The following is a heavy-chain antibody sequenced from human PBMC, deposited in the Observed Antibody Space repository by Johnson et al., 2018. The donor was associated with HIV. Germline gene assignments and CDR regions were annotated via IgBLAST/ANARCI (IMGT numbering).Heavy chain of an antibody. CDR3: TTDRGYYDRSGYSRPFDI. V-gene: IGHV3-15*05. CDR1: GFTFSSYW. D-gene: IGHD3-22*01. CDR2: IKSKTDGGTR. J-gene: IGHJ3*02. Sequence: VQLVESGGGLVQPGRSLRLSCAASGFTFSSYWMHWVRQTPGKGLLWVSRIKSKTDGGTRDYAAPVKGRFTISRDDSKNTLNLQMNSLKTEDTAVYYCTTDRGYYDRSGYSRPFDIWGQGTMVIVSS.